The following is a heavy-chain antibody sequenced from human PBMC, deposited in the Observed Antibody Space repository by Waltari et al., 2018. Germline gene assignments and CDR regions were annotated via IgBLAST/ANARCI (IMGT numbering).Heavy chain of an antibody. V-gene: IGHV3-21*01. CDR2: ISSSSSYI. Sequence: EVQLVESGGGLVKPGGSLRLSCAASGFTFSSYSMNWVRQAPGKGLEWVSSISSSSSYIYYADSVKGRFTISRDNAKNSLYLQMNSLRAEDTAVYYCARDLSGEMATIDYWGQGTLVTVSS. J-gene: IGHJ4*02. CDR3: ARDLSGEMATIDY. D-gene: IGHD5-12*01. CDR1: GFTFSSYS.